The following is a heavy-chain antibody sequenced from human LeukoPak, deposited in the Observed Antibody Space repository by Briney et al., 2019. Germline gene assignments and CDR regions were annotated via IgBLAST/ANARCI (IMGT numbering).Heavy chain of an antibody. CDR1: GYTFTGYY. CDR3: ARDRVVVVVAATRRNWFDP. J-gene: IGHJ5*02. CDR2: INPNSGGT. V-gene: IGHV1-2*06. Sequence: ASVKVSCKTSGYTFTGYYMHWLRQAPGQGLEWMGRINPNSGGTNYAQKFQGRVTMTRDTSISTAYMELSRLRSDDTAVYYCARDRVVVVVAATRRNWFDPWGQGTLVTVSS. D-gene: IGHD2-15*01.